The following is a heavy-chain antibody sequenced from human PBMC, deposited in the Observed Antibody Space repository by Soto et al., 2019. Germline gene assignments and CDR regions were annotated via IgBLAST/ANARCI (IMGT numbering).Heavy chain of an antibody. V-gene: IGHV4-59*01. CDR3: ARVVVPAAIGWFDP. CDR2: IYYSGST. CDR1: GGSISSYY. Sequence: NPSETLSLTCTVSGGSISSYYWSWIRQPPGKGLGWIGYIYYSGSTNYNPSLKSRVTISVDTSKNQFSLKLSSVTAADTAVYYCARVVVPAAIGWFDPWGQGTLVTVS. D-gene: IGHD2-2*01. J-gene: IGHJ5*02.